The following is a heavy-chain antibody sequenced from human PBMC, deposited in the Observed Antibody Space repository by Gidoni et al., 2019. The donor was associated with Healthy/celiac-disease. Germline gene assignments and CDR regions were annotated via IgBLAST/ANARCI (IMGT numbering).Heavy chain of an antibody. V-gene: IGHV4-34*01. J-gene: IGHJ4*02. D-gene: IGHD6-19*01. CDR2: INHSGST. CDR3: ARLVDGWLVRQNYFDY. CDR1: GWSFSGYY. Sequence: QVQLQQWGAGLLKPSETLSLTCAVYGWSFSGYYWSWIRQPPGKGLEWIGEINHSGSTNYNPSLKSRVTISVDTSKNQFSLKLSSVTAADTAVYYCARLVDGWLVRQNYFDYWGQGTLVTVSS.